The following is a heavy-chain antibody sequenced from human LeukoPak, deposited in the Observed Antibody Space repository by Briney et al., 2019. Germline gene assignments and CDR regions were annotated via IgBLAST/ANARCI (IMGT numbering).Heavy chain of an antibody. CDR3: ARAKTRGYSYGPYYYYYYMDV. Sequence: GGSLRLSCAASGFTFSSYSMNWVRQAPGKGLEWVSYISSSSSTIYYADSVKGRFTISRDNAKNSLYLQMNSLGAEDTAVYYCARAKTRGYSYGPYYYYYYMDVWGKGTTVTVSS. J-gene: IGHJ6*03. V-gene: IGHV3-48*01. CDR1: GFTFSSYS. D-gene: IGHD5-18*01. CDR2: ISSSSSTI.